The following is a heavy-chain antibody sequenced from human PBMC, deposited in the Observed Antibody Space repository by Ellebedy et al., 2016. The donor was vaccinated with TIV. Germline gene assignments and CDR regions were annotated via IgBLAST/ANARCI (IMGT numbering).Heavy chain of an antibody. CDR1: GFTVSNAW. Sequence: PGGSLRLSCAAPGFTVSNAWMTWVRQAPGKGLEWVGRIKSENDGVTTAYAAPVKGRFTISRDDSKETLYLHMNSLESEDTAVYYCATVWGSPALDIWGQGTIVTVSS. J-gene: IGHJ3*02. CDR2: IKSENDGVTT. D-gene: IGHD1-26*01. V-gene: IGHV3-15*01. CDR3: ATVWGSPALDI.